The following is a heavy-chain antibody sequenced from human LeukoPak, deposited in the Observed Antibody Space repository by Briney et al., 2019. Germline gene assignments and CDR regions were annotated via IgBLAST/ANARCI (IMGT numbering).Heavy chain of an antibody. D-gene: IGHD2-15*01. J-gene: IGHJ4*02. CDR2: IKEDGSEK. V-gene: IGHV3-7*01. CDR3: ARDDIATYDY. Sequence: GGSLRLSCAASGFKFSNHWMHWVRQAPGKGLEWLANIKEDGSEKYYVDSVKGRFTIPRDNAKNSLYLQMNSLRAEDTAVYYCARDDIATYDYWGQGTLVTVSS. CDR1: GFKFSNHW.